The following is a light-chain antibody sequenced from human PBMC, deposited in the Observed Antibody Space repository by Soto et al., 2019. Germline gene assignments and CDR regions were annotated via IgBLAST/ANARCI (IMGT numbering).Light chain of an antibody. CDR2: END. CDR3: VTWDSSLSAGAI. CDR1: SSHFRSDY. V-gene: IGLV1-51*02. J-gene: IGLJ2*01. Sequence: QSVLTQPPSVSAAPGQKVTISCSGSSSHFRSDYVSWYQLVPGTAPKLLIYENDQRHSGIPERVSGSRSGASATLGITGLQTGDEGDYYCVTWDSSLSAGAIFGGGTKLTVL.